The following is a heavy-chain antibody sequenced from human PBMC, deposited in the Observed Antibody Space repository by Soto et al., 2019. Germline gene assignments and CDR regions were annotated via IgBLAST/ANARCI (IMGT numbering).Heavy chain of an antibody. D-gene: IGHD3-3*01. CDR3: ARDSGADYDFWSGPFDY. CDR1: GYTFTGYY. V-gene: IGHV1-2*02. Sequence: SVTGSCEASGYTFTGYYMHWVRQAPVQGLEWMGWINPNSGGTNYAQKFQGRVTMTRDTSISTAYMELSRLRSDDTAVYYCARDSGADYDFWSGPFDYWGQGTLVTVSS. J-gene: IGHJ4*02. CDR2: INPNSGGT.